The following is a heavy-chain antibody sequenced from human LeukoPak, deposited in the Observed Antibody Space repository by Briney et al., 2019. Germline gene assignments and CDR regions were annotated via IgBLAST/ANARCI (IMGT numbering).Heavy chain of an antibody. V-gene: IGHV4-61*01. Sequence: SETLSLTCTVSGGSISSSSYYWSWIRQPPGKGLECIGYIYYIGSTNYNPSLKSRVTTSLDTSKSQFSLKLTSVTPADTAVYYCARGGIVGSRTNWFDPWGQGILVTVSS. CDR1: GGSISSSSYY. D-gene: IGHD1-26*01. CDR3: ARGGIVGSRTNWFDP. CDR2: IYYIGST. J-gene: IGHJ5*02.